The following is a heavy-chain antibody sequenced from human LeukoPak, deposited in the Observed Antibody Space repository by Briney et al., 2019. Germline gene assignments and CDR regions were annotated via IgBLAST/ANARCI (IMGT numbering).Heavy chain of an antibody. CDR3: ASLVDTAMSY. D-gene: IGHD5-18*01. J-gene: IGHJ4*02. V-gene: IGHV4-34*01. Sequence: PSETLSLTCAVYGGSFSGYYWSCIRQPPGKGLEWIGEINHSGSTNYNPSLKSRVTISVDTSKNQFSLKLSSVTAADTAVYYCASLVDTAMSYWGQGTLVTVSS. CDR2: INHSGST. CDR1: GGSFSGYY.